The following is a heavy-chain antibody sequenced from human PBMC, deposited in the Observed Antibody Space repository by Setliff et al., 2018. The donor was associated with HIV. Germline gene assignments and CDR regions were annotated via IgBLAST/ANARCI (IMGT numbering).Heavy chain of an antibody. CDR3: ARGINWFAPFDY. J-gene: IGHJ4*01. D-gene: IGHD1-1*01. CDR1: GYSFSNYY. Sequence: ASVKVSCKTSGYSFSNYYLLWVRQSPGQGLEWMGVINPAGGRPTYAQKFQDRVTMIRDTSITTAYMALSRLTSDDTAVYFCARGINWFAPFDYWGQGTLVTVSS. CDR2: INPAGGRP. V-gene: IGHV1-2*02.